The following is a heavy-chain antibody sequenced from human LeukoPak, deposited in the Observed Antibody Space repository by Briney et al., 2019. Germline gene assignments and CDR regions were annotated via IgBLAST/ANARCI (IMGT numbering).Heavy chain of an antibody. Sequence: GASVKVSCKASGGTFSSYTISWVRQAPGQGLEWMGGIIPIFGAANYAQKFQGRVTITANESTSTAYMELSSLRSEDTAVFYCARAPRYSDSWPNNWFDPWGQGTLVTVSS. CDR1: GGTFSSYT. V-gene: IGHV1-69*13. CDR2: IIPIFGAA. J-gene: IGHJ5*02. D-gene: IGHD6-13*01. CDR3: ARAPRYSDSWPNNWFDP.